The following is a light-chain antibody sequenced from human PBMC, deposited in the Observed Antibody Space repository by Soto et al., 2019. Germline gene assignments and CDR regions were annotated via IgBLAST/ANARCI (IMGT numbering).Light chain of an antibody. Sequence: IQMTQSPSSLSASVGDRVTITCRASQSISSYLNWYQQKPGKATKLLIYAASSLQSGVPSRFSGSGSGTDFTLTISSLQPEDFATYYCQQSYSTLWTFGQGTKVDIK. CDR2: AAS. V-gene: IGKV1-39*01. CDR1: QSISSY. CDR3: QQSYSTLWT. J-gene: IGKJ1*01.